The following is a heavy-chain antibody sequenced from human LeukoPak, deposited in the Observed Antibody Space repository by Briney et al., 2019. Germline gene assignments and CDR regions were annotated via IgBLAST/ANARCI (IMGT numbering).Heavy chain of an antibody. Sequence: GGSLRLSCAASGFTFSKYWMSWVRQAPGKGLEWVANMKEDGSEKYYVDSVKGRFTISRDNAKNSLYLQMNSLRAEDTAVYYCARDNAYYYADYWGQGTLVTVSS. CDR3: ARDNAYYYADY. D-gene: IGHD3-10*01. CDR2: MKEDGSEK. V-gene: IGHV3-7*01. CDR1: GFTFSKYW. J-gene: IGHJ4*02.